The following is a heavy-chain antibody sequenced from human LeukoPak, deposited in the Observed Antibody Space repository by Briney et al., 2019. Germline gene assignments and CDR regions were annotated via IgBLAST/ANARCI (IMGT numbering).Heavy chain of an antibody. CDR2: ISYDGSNT. J-gene: IGHJ4*02. V-gene: IGHV3-30-3*01. CDR1: GFTFSSYA. Sequence: GRSLRLSCAASGFTFSSYAMHWVRQAPGKGLEWVSIISYDGSNTYYADSVKGRFTISRDNSKNSLYVQMNSLRAEDTAVYYCARDHKGMIAVAGRFDYWGQGTLVTVSS. D-gene: IGHD6-19*01. CDR3: ARDHKGMIAVAGRFDY.